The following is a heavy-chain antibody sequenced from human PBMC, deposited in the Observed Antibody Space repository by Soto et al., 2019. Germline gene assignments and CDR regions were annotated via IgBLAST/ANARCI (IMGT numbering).Heavy chain of an antibody. CDR2: ISAYNGNT. CDR1: GYTFTSYG. V-gene: IGHV1-18*01. J-gene: IGHJ6*02. CDR3: ARAYYDILTGYYYYYAMDV. D-gene: IGHD3-9*01. Sequence: ASVKVSCKASGYTFTSYGISWVRQAPGQGLEWMGWISAYNGNTNYAQKLQGRVTMTTDTSTSTAYMELRSLRSDDTAVYYCARAYYDILTGYYYYYAMDVWGQGTAVT.